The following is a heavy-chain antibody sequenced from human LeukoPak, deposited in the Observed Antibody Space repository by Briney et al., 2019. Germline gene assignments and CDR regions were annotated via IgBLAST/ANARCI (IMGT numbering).Heavy chain of an antibody. D-gene: IGHD6-6*01. J-gene: IGHJ6*03. CDR3: ARVRNGRVSYYYYYYMDV. V-gene: IGHV4-4*07. Sequence: SETLSLTCTVSGGSISSYYWSWIRQPAGKGLEWIGRIYTSGGTNYNPSLKSRVTMSVDTSKNQFSLKLSSVTAADTAVYYCARVRNGRVSYYYYYYMDVWGKGTTVTVSS. CDR1: GGSISSYY. CDR2: IYTSGGT.